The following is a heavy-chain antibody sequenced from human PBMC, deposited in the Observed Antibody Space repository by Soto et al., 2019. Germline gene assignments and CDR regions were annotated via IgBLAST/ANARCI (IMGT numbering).Heavy chain of an antibody. CDR2: IIPIFGTA. CDR1: GGTFSSYA. Sequence: GASVKVSCKASGGTFSSYAISWVRQAPGQGLEWMGGIIPIFGTANYAQKFQGRVTITADESTSTAYMELSSLRSEDKAVYYCAPSNSGGRPTRWYDSWRQGYLVTVSS. D-gene: IGHD2-15*01. CDR3: APSNSGGRPTRWYDS. V-gene: IGHV1-69*13. J-gene: IGHJ5*01.